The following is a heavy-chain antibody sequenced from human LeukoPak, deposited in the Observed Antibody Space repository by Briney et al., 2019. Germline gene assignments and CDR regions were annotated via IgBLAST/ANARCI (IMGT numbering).Heavy chain of an antibody. V-gene: IGHV1-3*01. CDR2: INAGNGNT. J-gene: IGHJ4*02. D-gene: IGHD6-13*01. Sequence: ASVTVSCKASGYTFTSYAMHWVRQPPGQRLEWMGWINAGNGNTKYSQEFQGRVTITRDTSASTAYMELSSLRSEDTAVYYCARGYSSSWYSFSYWGQGTLVTVSS. CDR1: GYTFTSYA. CDR3: ARGYSSSWYSFSY.